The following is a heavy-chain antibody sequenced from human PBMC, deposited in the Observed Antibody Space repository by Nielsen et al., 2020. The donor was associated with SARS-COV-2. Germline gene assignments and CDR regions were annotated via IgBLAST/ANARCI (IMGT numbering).Heavy chain of an antibody. D-gene: IGHD6-13*01. CDR3: ARAGDSSSWYFSNWFDP. CDR1: GYTFTSYY. J-gene: IGHJ5*02. Sequence: ASVKVSCKASGYTFTSYYMHWVRQAPGQGLEWMGIINPSGGSTSYAQKFQGRVTMTRDTSTSTVYMELSSLRSEDTAVYYCARAGDSSSWYFSNWFDPWGQGTLVTVSS. V-gene: IGHV1-46*01. CDR2: INPSGGST.